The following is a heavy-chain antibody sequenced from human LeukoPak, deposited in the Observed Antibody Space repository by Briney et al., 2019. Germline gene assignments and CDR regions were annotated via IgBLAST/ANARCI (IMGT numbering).Heavy chain of an antibody. Sequence: GGSLRLSCAASGFTFSSYWMHWVRQAPGKGLVWVSRINTDGSSTSYADSVKGRFTISRDNAKNTLYLQMNSLRAEDTAVYYCARDMGVDAPPYDYWGQGTLVTVSS. J-gene: IGHJ4*02. CDR1: GFTFSSYW. D-gene: IGHD3-16*01. CDR2: INTDGSST. CDR3: ARDMGVDAPPYDY. V-gene: IGHV3-74*01.